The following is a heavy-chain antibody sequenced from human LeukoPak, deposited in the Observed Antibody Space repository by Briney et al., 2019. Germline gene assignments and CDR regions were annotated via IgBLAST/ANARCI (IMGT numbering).Heavy chain of an antibody. D-gene: IGHD4-23*01. CDR2: MFYGGTT. CDR3: VRHWVHDFGGSDWYFDL. V-gene: IGHV4-59*08. J-gene: IGHJ2*01. CDR1: GDSLSRSS. Sequence: PSETLSLTCTVSGDSLSRSSWSWIRQSPGGGLEWIGYMFYGGTTNHNPSLKGRVTMSMVTSKDQFSLSLSSVTAADTAVHFCVRHWVHDFGGSDWYFDLWGRGTLVTVSS.